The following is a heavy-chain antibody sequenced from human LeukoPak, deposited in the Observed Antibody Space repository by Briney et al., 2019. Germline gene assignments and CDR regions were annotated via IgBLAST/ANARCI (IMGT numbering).Heavy chain of an antibody. V-gene: IGHV1-3*01. CDR3: AGSKSSGWYGHDAFDI. J-gene: IGHJ3*02. CDR1: GYTFASYA. D-gene: IGHD6-19*01. CDR2: INAGNGNT. Sequence: ASVKVSCKASGYTFASYAMHWVRQAPGQRLEWMGWINAGNGNTKYSQKFQGRVTITRDTSASTAYMELSSLRSEDTAVYYCAGSKSSGWYGHDAFDIWGQGTMVTVSS.